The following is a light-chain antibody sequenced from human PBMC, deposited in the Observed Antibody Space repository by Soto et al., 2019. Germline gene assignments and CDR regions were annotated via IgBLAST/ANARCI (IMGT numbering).Light chain of an antibody. CDR1: SSDVGGYNY. V-gene: IGLV2-14*01. J-gene: IGLJ1*01. CDR3: SSYTSSSTLFYV. Sequence: QSALTQPASVSGSPGQSITISCTGTSSDVGGYNYVSWYQQHPGKAPKLMIYDVSNRPSGVSNRFSGSKSGNTASLTISGLQAEDEADYYCSSYTSSSTLFYVFVTGTRSPS. CDR2: DVS.